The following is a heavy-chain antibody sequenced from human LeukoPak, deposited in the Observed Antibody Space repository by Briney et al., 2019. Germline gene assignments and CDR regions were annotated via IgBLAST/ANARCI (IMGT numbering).Heavy chain of an antibody. D-gene: IGHD5-12*01. CDR2: ISSSGRTI. Sequence: GGSLRLSCAASGFTFSSYEMNWVRQAPGKGLEWVSYISSSGRTIYYADSVKGRFTISRDNAKNSLFLQMNSLRAEDTAVYYCARTPSSGYYYFDYWGQGTLVTVSS. J-gene: IGHJ4*02. CDR1: GFTFSSYE. CDR3: ARTPSSGYYYFDY. V-gene: IGHV3-48*03.